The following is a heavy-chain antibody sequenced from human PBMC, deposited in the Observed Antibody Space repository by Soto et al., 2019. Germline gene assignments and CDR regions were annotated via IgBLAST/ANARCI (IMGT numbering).Heavy chain of an antibody. CDR1: GGSISSYY. D-gene: IGHD3-3*01. V-gene: IGHV4-59*01. Sequence: LSLTCTVSGGSISSYYWSWIRQPPGRGLEWIGYIYYSGSTNYNPSLKSRVTISVDTSKNQFSLKLSSVTAADTAVYYCASSVGSGYYFDNWFDPWGQGTLVTVSS. CDR3: ASSVGSGYYFDNWFDP. J-gene: IGHJ5*02. CDR2: IYYSGST.